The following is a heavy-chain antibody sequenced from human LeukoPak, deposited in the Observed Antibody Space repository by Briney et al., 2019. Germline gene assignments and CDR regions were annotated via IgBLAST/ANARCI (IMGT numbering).Heavy chain of an antibody. CDR1: GYTFTNYD. CDR3: ARDTYVYYYYMDV. V-gene: IGHV1-8*01. CDR2: MNPSSGNT. D-gene: IGHD3-16*01. Sequence: ASVKVSCKTSGYTFTNYDISWVRQATGQGLEWMGWMNPSSGNTGYAQKFQGRVTMTRNTSISTAYMELSSLRSDDTAVYYCARDTYVYYYYMDVWGKGTTVTISS. J-gene: IGHJ6*03.